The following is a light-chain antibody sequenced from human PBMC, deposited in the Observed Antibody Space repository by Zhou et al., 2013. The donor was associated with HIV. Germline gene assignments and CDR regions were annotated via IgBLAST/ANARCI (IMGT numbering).Light chain of an antibody. CDR1: HSIKND. CDR2: GAS. V-gene: IGKV3-15*01. Sequence: DIVMTQSPATLSVSPGGRVTLSCRASHSIKNDLAWYQQKRGQPPRLLIYGASIRATGVPARFSGTGSETDFTLTISRLEPEDVAVYYCQQYGGSPRGTFGPGTKVEIK. J-gene: IGKJ1*01. CDR3: QQYGGSPRGT.